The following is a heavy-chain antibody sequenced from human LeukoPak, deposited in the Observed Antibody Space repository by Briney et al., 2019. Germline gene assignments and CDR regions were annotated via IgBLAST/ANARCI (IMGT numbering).Heavy chain of an antibody. CDR1: GFTFSSYG. D-gene: IGHD6-13*01. V-gene: IGHV3-30*02. CDR2: IRYDGSNK. J-gene: IGHJ4*02. CDR3: AKVGGTSWYLDY. Sequence: GGSLRLSCAASGFTFSSYGMHWVRQAPGKGLEWVAFIRYDGSNKYYADSVKGRFTISRDNAKNSLYLQMNSLRAEDTAVYYCAKVGGTSWYLDYWGQGILVTVSS.